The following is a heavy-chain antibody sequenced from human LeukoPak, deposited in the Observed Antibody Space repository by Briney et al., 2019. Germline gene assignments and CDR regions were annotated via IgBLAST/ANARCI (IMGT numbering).Heavy chain of an antibody. Sequence: SVKVSCKASGYTFTGYYMHWVRQAPGQGLERMGGIIPIFGTANYAQKFQGRVTITTDESTSTAYMELSSLRSEDTAVYYCASGGRYCSSTSCYGTYYYYYYMDVWGKGTTVTVSS. CDR3: ASGGRYCSSTSCYGTYYYYYYMDV. J-gene: IGHJ6*03. CDR1: GYTFTGYY. V-gene: IGHV1-69*05. CDR2: IIPIFGTA. D-gene: IGHD2-2*01.